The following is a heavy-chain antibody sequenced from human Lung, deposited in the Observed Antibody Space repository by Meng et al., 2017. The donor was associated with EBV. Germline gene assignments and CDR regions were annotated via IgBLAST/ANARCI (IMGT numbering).Heavy chain of an antibody. V-gene: IGHV7-4-1*02. D-gene: IGHD4/OR15-4a*01. CDR1: GYTLIAYA. CDR3: ETARQSHLTLVTIGF. Sequence: VQVRSRLRNTGSPMQFSCNASGYTLIAYAMIWVRQAPGLGLEGICCINTNTSNPPYAKSLTTIFIFYSNTYFSPKFMSVSSLEAADYVISYCETARQSHLTLVTIGFWGQGTLVTVSS. CDR2: INTNTSNP. J-gene: IGHJ4*02.